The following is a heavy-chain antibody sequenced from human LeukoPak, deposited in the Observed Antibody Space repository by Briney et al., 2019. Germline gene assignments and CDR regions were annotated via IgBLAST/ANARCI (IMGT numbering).Heavy chain of an antibody. J-gene: IGHJ4*02. CDR2: INPNSGGT. D-gene: IGHD1-26*01. CDR1: GYTFTGYY. CDR3: AREKRSGSYFGWDY. Sequence: EASVKVSCKASGYTFTGYYMHWVRQAPGQGLEWMGWINPNSGGTNYAQKFQGRVTMTRDTSISTAYMELSRLRSDDTAVYYCAREKRSGSYFGWDYWGQGTLVTVSS. V-gene: IGHV1-2*02.